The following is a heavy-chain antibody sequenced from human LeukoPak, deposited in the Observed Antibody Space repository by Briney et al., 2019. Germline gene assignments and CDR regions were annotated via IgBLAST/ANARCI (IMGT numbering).Heavy chain of an antibody. CDR3: ARDSEYSSSWEDRYAFDI. J-gene: IGHJ3*02. D-gene: IGHD6-6*01. CDR2: ISAYNGNT. CDR1: GYTFTSYG. Sequence: ASVKVSCKASGYTFTSYGISWVRQAPGQGLEWMGWISAYNGNTNYAQKLQGRVTMTTDTSTSTAYMELRSLRSDDTAVYYCARDSEYSSSWEDRYAFDIWGQGTMVTVSS. V-gene: IGHV1-18*01.